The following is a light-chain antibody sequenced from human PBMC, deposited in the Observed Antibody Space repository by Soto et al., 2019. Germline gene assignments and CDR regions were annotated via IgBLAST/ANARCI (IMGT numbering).Light chain of an antibody. J-gene: IGKJ3*01. CDR2: DAS. CDR3: QHFDSLPLS. V-gene: IGKV1-33*01. Sequence: DIQMTQSPPSLSASVGDRVTITCQASQGISNYLTWYQQKLGKAPKLLIYDASTLETGVSSRFSGSGSGTDFTLTISSLQPEDSATYYCQHFDSLPLSFGPGTKVQIK. CDR1: QGISNY.